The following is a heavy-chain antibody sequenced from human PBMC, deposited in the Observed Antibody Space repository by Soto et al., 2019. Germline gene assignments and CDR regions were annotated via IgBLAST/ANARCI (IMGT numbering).Heavy chain of an antibody. CDR1: GGSFSGYY. CDR2: INHSGRT. J-gene: IGHJ6*02. CDR3: ARGRVEAVTYYYYGMDV. D-gene: IGHD4-17*01. V-gene: IGHV4-34*01. Sequence: QVQLQQWGAGLLKPSETLSLTCAVYGGSFSGYYWSWIRQPPGKGLEWIGEINHSGRTNYNPTLKSRVTISVDTSKNLFSLKLSSVTAADTAVYYCARGRVEAVTYYYYGMDVWGQGTTVTVSS.